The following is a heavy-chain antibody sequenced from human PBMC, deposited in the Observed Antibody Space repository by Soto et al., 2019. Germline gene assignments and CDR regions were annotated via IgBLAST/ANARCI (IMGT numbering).Heavy chain of an antibody. CDR1: GYTLTELS. J-gene: IGHJ4*02. CDR3: ATGYDFWSGYQSSFDY. V-gene: IGHV1-24*01. CDR2: FDPEDGET. Sequence: ASVKVSCKVSGYTLTELSMHWVRQAPGKGLEWMGGFDPEDGETIYAQKFRGRVTMTEDTSTDTAYMELSSLRSEDTAVYYCATGYDFWSGYQSSFDYWGQGTLVTVSS. D-gene: IGHD3-3*01.